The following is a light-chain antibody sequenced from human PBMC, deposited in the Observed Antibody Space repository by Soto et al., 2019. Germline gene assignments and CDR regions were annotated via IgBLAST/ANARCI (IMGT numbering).Light chain of an antibody. J-gene: IGKJ1*01. CDR3: QQYGSSPPT. CDR1: QTVNSNY. V-gene: IGKV3-20*01. Sequence: EIVLTQSPGTLSLSPGERGTLSCMASQTVNSNYLAWYQRKPGQAPRLLIYGASNRATDIPHRFSGSGYGTVFTLTITRLEPEDFAVYYCQQYGSSPPTFGQGTKVEIK. CDR2: GAS.